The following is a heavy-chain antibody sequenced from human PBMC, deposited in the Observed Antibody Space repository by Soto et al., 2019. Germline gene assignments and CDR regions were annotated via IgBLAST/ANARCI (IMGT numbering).Heavy chain of an antibody. D-gene: IGHD6-13*01. CDR2: ITGTSSTI. Sequence: EAQLVESGGGLVQPGGSLRLSCAASGFTFSRYEMNWVRQAPGKGLEWVSYITGTSSTIYYADSVKGRFTISRDNAKNSLYLQMNSLSAEDTGVYYCVREEQRSWYNQKQFDAWGQGTLVTVSS. J-gene: IGHJ4*02. V-gene: IGHV3-48*03. CDR1: GFTFSRYE. CDR3: VREEQRSWYNQKQFDA.